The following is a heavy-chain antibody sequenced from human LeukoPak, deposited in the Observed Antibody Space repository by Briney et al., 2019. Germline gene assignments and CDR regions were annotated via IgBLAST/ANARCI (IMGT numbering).Heavy chain of an antibody. CDR3: AKDPDYSSGGAN. J-gene: IGHJ4*02. CDR2: ISSSSYI. D-gene: IGHD6-25*01. V-gene: IGHV3-21*04. CDR1: GFTLSSYS. Sequence: GGSLRLSCAASGFTLSSYSMNWVRQAPGKGLEWVSSISSSSYIYYADSVKGRFTISRDNSKNTLYLQMNSLRAEDTAVYYCAKDPDYSSGGANWGQGTLVTVSS.